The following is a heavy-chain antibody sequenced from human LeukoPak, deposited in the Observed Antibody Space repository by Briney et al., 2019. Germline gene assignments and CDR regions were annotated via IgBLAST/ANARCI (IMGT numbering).Heavy chain of an antibody. J-gene: IGHJ4*02. CDR1: GDTLSGYY. CDR2: STPNSGGT. V-gene: IGHV1-2*02. Sequence: ASVKVSCNASGDTLSGYYLHWGRQVPGQGLVLNATSTPNSGGTNYAQKFQGRVTMTRDTSISTAYMELSRLRSDDTAVYYCARAHVRRYYDSSGYYGYWGQGTLVTVSS. D-gene: IGHD3-22*01. CDR3: ARAHVRRYYDSSGYYGY.